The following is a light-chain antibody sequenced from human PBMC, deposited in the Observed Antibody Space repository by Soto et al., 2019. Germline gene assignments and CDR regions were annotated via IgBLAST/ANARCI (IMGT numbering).Light chain of an antibody. Sequence: EIVLTQSPGTLSLSPGESAILSCRASRTLSTSYLAWYQEKPGQAPRLLIYAATSRATGIPDRFSGSGSGTDFTLTISRLEAEDFAVYYCQHYGISLLSFGGGTKVELK. J-gene: IGKJ4*01. CDR3: QHYGISLLS. V-gene: IGKV3-20*01. CDR1: RTLSTSY. CDR2: AAT.